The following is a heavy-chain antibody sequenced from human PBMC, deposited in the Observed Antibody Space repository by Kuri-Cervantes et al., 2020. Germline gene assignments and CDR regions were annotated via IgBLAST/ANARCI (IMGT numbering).Heavy chain of an antibody. CDR3: ARDWGYHDSSGYYYGTTDNWFDP. D-gene: IGHD3-22*01. CDR2: IYTSGST. Sequence: LRLSCTVSGGSISSGSYYWSWIRQPAGKGLEWIGRIYTSGSTNYNPSLKSRVTISVDTSKNQFSLKLSSVTAADTAVYYCARDWGYHDSSGYYYGTTDNWFDPWGQGTLVTVSS. CDR1: GGSISSGSYY. V-gene: IGHV4-61*02. J-gene: IGHJ5*02.